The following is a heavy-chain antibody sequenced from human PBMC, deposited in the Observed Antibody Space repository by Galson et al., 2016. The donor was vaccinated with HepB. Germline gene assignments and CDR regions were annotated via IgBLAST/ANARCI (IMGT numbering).Heavy chain of an antibody. J-gene: IGHJ4*02. V-gene: IGHV3-66*01. Sequence: SLRLSCAASGFTVSNNYMRWVRQAPGQGLEWVSLISSGASTYYADSVKGRFTISRDNSKNTLYLQMNSLRDEDTAVYYCARGGGPAAAVWGQGTLVTVSS. CDR2: ISSGAST. CDR3: ARGGGPAAAV. CDR1: GFTVSNNY. D-gene: IGHD6-13*01.